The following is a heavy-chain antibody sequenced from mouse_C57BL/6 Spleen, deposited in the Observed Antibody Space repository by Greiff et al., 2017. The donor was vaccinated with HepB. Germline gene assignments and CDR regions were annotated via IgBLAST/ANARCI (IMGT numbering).Heavy chain of an antibody. D-gene: IGHD1-1*01. V-gene: IGHV5-16*01. Sequence: EVMLVESEGGLVQPGSSMKLSCTASGFTFSDYYMAWVRQVPEKGLEWVANINYDGSSTYYLDSLKSRFIISRDNAKNILYLQMSSLKSEDTATYYCARFITTVVATRYFDVWGTGTTVTVSS. CDR3: ARFITTVVATRYFDV. J-gene: IGHJ1*03. CDR2: INYDGSST. CDR1: GFTFSDYY.